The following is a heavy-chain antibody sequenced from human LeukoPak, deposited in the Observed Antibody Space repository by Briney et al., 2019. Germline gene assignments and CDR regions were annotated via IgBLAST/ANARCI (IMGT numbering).Heavy chain of an antibody. CDR1: GFTFSSYS. CDR2: ISSSSSYI. J-gene: IGHJ4*02. V-gene: IGHV3-21*01. CDR3: ARGLGPFFDY. Sequence: GGSLRLSCAASGFTFSSYSMNWVRQAPGKGLEWVSSISSSSSYIYYADSVKGRFTISSDNAKNSLYLQMNSLRAEDTAVYYCARGLGPFFDYWGQGTLVTVSS.